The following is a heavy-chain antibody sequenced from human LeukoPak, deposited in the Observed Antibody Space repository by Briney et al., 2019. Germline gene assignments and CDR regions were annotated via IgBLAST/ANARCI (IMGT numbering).Heavy chain of an antibody. Sequence: GGSLRLSCSASGFTFSSYAMHWVRQAPGKGLEYVSTISSNGGSTYYAASVKGRITISRDNSKNTMNLQMNSLRPDDTAVYFCVKARAAVEQVAMKWVFDSWGQGALVTVSS. V-gene: IGHV3-64D*09. CDR1: GFTFSSYA. J-gene: IGHJ4*02. CDR3: VKARAAVEQVAMKWVFDS. CDR2: ISSNGGST. D-gene: IGHD1-26*01.